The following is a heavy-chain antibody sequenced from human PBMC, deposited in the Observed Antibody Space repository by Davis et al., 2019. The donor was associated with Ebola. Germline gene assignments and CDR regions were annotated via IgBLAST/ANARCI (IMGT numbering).Heavy chain of an antibody. Sequence: SVKVSCKASGGTFSSYAISWVRQAPGQGLEWMGGIIPIFGTAKYAQKFQGRVTITADKSTSTAYMELSSLRSEDTAGYYCARTTPYSGSYLFDYWGQGTLVTVSS. CDR3: ARTTPYSGSYLFDY. J-gene: IGHJ4*02. CDR2: IIPIFGTA. D-gene: IGHD1-26*01. CDR1: GGTFSSYA. V-gene: IGHV1-69*06.